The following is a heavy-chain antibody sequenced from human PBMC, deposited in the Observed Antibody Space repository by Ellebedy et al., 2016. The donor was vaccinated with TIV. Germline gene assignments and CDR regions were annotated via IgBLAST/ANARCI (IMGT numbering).Heavy chain of an antibody. Sequence: MPSETLSLTCTVSADSISGSNCYWGWIRQPPGKGLEWIGNIYDSGVTYYNPSLKSQVTISVDTSKNHFSLRLSSVTAAETAVYYCARVETVDTFHYDSWGQGTLVTVSS. D-gene: IGHD2/OR15-2a*01. V-gene: IGHV4-39*07. J-gene: IGHJ4*02. CDR2: IYDSGVT. CDR3: ARVETVDTFHYDS. CDR1: ADSISGSNCY.